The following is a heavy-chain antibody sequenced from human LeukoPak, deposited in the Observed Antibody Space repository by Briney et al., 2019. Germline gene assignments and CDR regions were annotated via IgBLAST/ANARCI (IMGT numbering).Heavy chain of an antibody. CDR1: GYTFTSYD. Sequence: GASVKVSCKASGYTFTSYDINWVRQATGQGLEWMGWMNPNSGNTGYAQKFRGRVTMTRNTSISTAYMELSSLRSEDTAVYYCARGAGQLPSPYYYYYYMDVWGKGTTVTVSS. D-gene: IGHD2-2*01. CDR2: MNPNSGNT. J-gene: IGHJ6*03. V-gene: IGHV1-8*01. CDR3: ARGAGQLPSPYYYYYYMDV.